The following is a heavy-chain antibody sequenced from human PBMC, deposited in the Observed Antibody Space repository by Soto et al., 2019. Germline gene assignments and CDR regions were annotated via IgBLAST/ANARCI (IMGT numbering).Heavy chain of an antibody. CDR1: GYTFTSYY. CDR2: INPSGGST. V-gene: IGHV1-46*03. J-gene: IGHJ4*02. CDR3: ARAHNLIPGTPNFDY. Sequence: GASVKVSCKASGYTFTSYYMHWVRQAPGQGLEWMGIINPSGGSTSYAQKFQGRVTMTRDTSTSTVYMELSSLRSEDTAVYYCARAHNLIPGTPNFDYWGQEPRVTAPS. D-gene: IGHD1-20*01.